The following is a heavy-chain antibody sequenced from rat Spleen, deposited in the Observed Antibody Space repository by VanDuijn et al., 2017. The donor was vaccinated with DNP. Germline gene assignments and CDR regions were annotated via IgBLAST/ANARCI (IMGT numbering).Heavy chain of an antibody. CDR3: AKITTDY. CDR2: INSAGST. D-gene: IGHD1-10*01. CDR1: GYSITSSSR. V-gene: IGHV3-3*01. J-gene: IGHJ2*01. Sequence: EVQLQESGPGLLKPSQSLSLTCSVTGYSITSSSRWNWIRRFPGNKLEWMGYINSAGSTDYNPSLKGRISITRDTSKNQFFLQVNSVTTDDTATYYCAKITTDYWGQGVMVTVSS.